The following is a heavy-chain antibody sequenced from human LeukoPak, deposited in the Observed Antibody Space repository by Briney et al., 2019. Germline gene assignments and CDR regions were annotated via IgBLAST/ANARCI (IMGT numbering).Heavy chain of an antibody. J-gene: IGHJ5*02. CDR3: ARGRKEWLLSLPNWFDP. CDR2: INHSGST. CDR1: GRSFSGYY. V-gene: IGHV4-34*01. Sequence: SETLSLTCAVYGRSFSGYYWSWIRQPPGKGLEWIGEINHSGSTNYNPSLKSRVTISVDTSKNQFSLKLSSVTAADTAVYYCARGRKEWLLSLPNWFDPWGQGTLVTVSS. D-gene: IGHD3-3*01.